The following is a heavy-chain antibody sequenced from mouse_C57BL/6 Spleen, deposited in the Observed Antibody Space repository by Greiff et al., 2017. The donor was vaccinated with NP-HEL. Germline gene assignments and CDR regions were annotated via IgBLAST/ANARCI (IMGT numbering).Heavy chain of an antibody. D-gene: IGHD3-3*01. CDR3: ARRDVWFAD. V-gene: IGHV5-9*01. J-gene: IGHJ3*01. CDR1: GFTFSSYT. Sequence: EVNLVESGGGLVKPGGSLKLSCAASGFTFSSYTMSWVRQTPEKRLEWVATISGGGGNTYYPDSVKGRFTITIDQSKNTLYLQMSSLRSEDTALYYCARRDVWFADWGQGTLVTVSA. CDR2: ISGGGGNT.